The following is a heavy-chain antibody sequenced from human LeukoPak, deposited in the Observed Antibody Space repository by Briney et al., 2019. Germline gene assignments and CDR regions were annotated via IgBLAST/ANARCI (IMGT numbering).Heavy chain of an antibody. CDR1: GGSISRIIYY. Sequence: TSETLSLTCTVSGGSISRIIYYWGWIRQPPGKGLEWIGSIYYTGSTYYTPSLRCRVTISVDTSKNQFSLKLSAVTAADTAVYYCARVVRDGSGYNYYFDYWGQGTLVTVSS. J-gene: IGHJ4*02. V-gene: IGHV4-39*01. D-gene: IGHD3-22*01. CDR3: ARVVRDGSGYNYYFDY. CDR2: IYYTGST.